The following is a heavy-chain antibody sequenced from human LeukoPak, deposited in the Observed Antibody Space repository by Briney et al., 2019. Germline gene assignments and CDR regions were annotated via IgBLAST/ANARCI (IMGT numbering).Heavy chain of an antibody. CDR2: IYYSGST. Sequence: KPSETLSLTCTVSGGSISSYYWSWIRQPPGKGLEWIGYIYYSGSTNYSPSLKSRVTISVDTSKNQFSLKLSSVTAADTAVYYCARASAITIFGVAYNWFDPWGQGTLVTVSS. CDR3: ARASAITIFGVAYNWFDP. D-gene: IGHD3-3*01. J-gene: IGHJ5*02. V-gene: IGHV4-59*01. CDR1: GGSISSYY.